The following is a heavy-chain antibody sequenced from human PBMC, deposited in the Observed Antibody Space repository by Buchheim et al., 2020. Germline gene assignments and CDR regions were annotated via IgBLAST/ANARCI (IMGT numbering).Heavy chain of an antibody. J-gene: IGHJ4*02. Sequence: EVQLLESGGALVQPGESLRLSCAASGFTFSSYAMSWVRQAPGKGLECVSGITGSGGSTYYADSVKGRFTISRDSPKNTLYLPMNSLRADDTAVYYCAKSYDSRGYDAYSDYWGQGTL. CDR3: AKSYDSRGYDAYSDY. CDR2: ITGSGGST. D-gene: IGHD5-12*01. V-gene: IGHV3-23*01. CDR1: GFTFSSYA.